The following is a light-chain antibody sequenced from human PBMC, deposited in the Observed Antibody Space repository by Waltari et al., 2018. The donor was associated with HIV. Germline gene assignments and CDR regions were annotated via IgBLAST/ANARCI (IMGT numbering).Light chain of an antibody. CDR3: AAWDDPLNGWL. J-gene: IGLJ2*01. Sequence: QTVLTQPPSASGTPGQRVTISCSGGSSNIGRNTVNWYQQRPGTSPSLLIYRNNHRPSGVPERFSASKSGTSASLAINGLRSEDEAQYYCAAWDDPLNGWLFGGGTKVTVL. V-gene: IGLV1-44*01. CDR2: RNN. CDR1: SSNIGRNT.